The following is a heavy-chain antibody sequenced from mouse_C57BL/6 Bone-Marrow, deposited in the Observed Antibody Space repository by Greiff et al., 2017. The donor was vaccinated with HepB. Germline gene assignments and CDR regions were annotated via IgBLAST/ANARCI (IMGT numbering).Heavy chain of an antibody. CDR1: GYSITSGYY. CDR3: ATYDYDYAWFAY. CDR2: ISYDGSN. Sequence: EVQLVESGPGLVKPSQSLSLTCSVTGYSITSGYYWNWIRQFPGNKLEWMGYISYDGSNNYNPSLKNRISITRDTSKNQFFLKLNSVTTEDTATYYCATYDYDYAWFAYWGQGTLVTVSA. J-gene: IGHJ3*01. D-gene: IGHD2-4*01. V-gene: IGHV3-6*01.